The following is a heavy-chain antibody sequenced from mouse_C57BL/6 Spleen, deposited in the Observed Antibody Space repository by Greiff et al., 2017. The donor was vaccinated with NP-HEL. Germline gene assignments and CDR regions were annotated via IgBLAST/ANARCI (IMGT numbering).Heavy chain of an antibody. V-gene: IGHV1-82*01. D-gene: IGHD4-1*01. CDR3: ARGDWDVGY. CDR1: GYAFSSSW. CDR2: IYPGDGDT. J-gene: IGHJ2*01. Sequence: QVHVKQSGPELVKPGASVKISCKASGYAFSSSWMNWVKQRPGKGLEWIGRIYPGDGDTNYNGKFKGKATLTADKSSSTAYMQLSSLTSEDSAVYFCARGDWDVGYWGQGTTLTVSS.